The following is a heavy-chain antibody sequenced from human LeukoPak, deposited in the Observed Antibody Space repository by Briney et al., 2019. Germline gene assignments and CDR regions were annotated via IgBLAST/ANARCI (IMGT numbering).Heavy chain of an antibody. CDR1: GFTFSSYA. CDR2: ISGSGGST. J-gene: IGHJ4*02. D-gene: IGHD2-15*01. V-gene: IGHV3-23*01. Sequence: GGSLRLSCAASGFTFSSYAMSWVRQAPGKGLEWVSAISGSGGSTYYADSVKGRFTISRDNSKNTLYLQKNSLRAEDTAVYYCAKDDCSGGSCYSGFDYWGQGTLVTVSS. CDR3: AKDDCSGGSCYSGFDY.